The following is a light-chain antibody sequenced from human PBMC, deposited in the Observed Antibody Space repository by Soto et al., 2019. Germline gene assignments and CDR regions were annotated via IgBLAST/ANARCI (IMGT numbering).Light chain of an antibody. V-gene: IGLV2-14*01. Sequence: QGVLTHPAFVPRSSRQSITISCPGTSSDVGGYNYVSWYQLHLGKAPKLTIYEVSNRPSRISNRLSASKSGNTASLTISGLQAENEADYYCFSYTSSTAYVFGTGTKVTVL. CDR3: FSYTSSTAYV. CDR1: SSDVGGYNY. CDR2: EVS. J-gene: IGLJ1*01.